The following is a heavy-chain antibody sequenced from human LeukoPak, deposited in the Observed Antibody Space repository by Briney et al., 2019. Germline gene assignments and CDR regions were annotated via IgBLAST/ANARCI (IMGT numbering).Heavy chain of an antibody. V-gene: IGHV3-30*02. CDR2: IRYDGSNK. D-gene: IGHD2-2*01. CDR3: AKDHRVAQLFFGQYYYYGMDV. J-gene: IGHJ6*02. CDR1: GFTFSSYG. Sequence: PGGSLRLSCAASGFTFSSYGMHWVRQAPGKGLEWVAFIRYDGSNKYYADSVKGRFTISRDNSKNTLYLQMNSLRAEDTAVYYCAKDHRVAQLFFGQYYYYGMDVWGQGTTVTVSS.